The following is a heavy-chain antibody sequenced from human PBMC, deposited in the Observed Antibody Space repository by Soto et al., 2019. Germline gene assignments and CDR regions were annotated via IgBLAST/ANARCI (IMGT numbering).Heavy chain of an antibody. CDR2: IFYGGST. V-gene: IGHV4-59*01. J-gene: IGHJ4*02. Sequence: SETLSLTCAVSGASISSYYWSWIRQSPGKGMEWIGYIFYGGSTNYDPSLKSRVSMSVDTSENRLSLRLTSVTSADTAVYHCARGGSYASPNFDHWGQGALVTVSS. D-gene: IGHD3-16*01. CDR1: GASISSYY. CDR3: ARGGSYASPNFDH.